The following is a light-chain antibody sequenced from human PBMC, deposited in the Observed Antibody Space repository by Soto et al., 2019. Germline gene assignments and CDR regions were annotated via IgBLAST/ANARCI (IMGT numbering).Light chain of an antibody. V-gene: IGKV3-15*01. J-gene: IGKJ1*01. Sequence: EIVMTQSPAILSVSPGERATLSCRASQSVSSNLAWYQQKPGQAPRLLIYGASTRATGIPARFSGSGSGTEFTLTISSLQSEDFAVYYCQLQKTFGQGTKVEIK. CDR2: GAS. CDR1: QSVSSN. CDR3: QLQKT.